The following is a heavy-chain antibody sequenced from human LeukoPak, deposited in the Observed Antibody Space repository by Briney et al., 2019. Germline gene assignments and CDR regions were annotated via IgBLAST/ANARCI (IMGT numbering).Heavy chain of an antibody. CDR2: ISSNRRYI. D-gene: IGHD3-10*01. J-gene: IGHJ4*02. Sequence: GGTLRLPCASSGYPFSSYCMNWVRQPPGKGLEWGSSISSNRRYISYADSVKGRLTISRENAKNSLYLQMNSLRAEETAVYYCARASGGFYGSGSSDYWGQGTLVTVSS. CDR3: ARASGGFYGSGSSDY. CDR1: GYPFSSYC. V-gene: IGHV3-21*01.